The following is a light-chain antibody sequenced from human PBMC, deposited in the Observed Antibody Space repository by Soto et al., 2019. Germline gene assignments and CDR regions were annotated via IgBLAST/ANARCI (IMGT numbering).Light chain of an antibody. CDR2: WAS. CDR3: QEYYNSPFT. V-gene: IGKV4-1*01. Sequence: DIVMTQSPDSLAVSLGERATINCKSSQSVLYSSNNKNYLAWYQQKPGQPPKLLIYWASTRESGVPDRFSGSGSGTDFTLTGSSLQAEDVAVYFYQEYYNSPFTFGPGTKVDIK. J-gene: IGKJ3*01. CDR1: QSVLYSSNNKNY.